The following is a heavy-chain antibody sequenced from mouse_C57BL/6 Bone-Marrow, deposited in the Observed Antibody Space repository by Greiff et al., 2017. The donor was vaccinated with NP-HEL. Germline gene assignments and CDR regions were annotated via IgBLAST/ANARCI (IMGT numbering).Heavy chain of an antibody. CDR1: GFTFSSYA. J-gene: IGHJ3*01. CDR2: ISDGGSYT. CDR3: ARDDGYAWFAY. V-gene: IGHV5-4*01. Sequence: EVQRVESGGGLVKPGGSLKLSCAASGFTFSSYAMSWVRQTPEKRLEWVATISDGGSYTYYPDTVKGRFTISRDNAKNNLYLQMSHLKSEDTAMYYCARDDGYAWFAYWGQGTLVTVSA. D-gene: IGHD2-3*01.